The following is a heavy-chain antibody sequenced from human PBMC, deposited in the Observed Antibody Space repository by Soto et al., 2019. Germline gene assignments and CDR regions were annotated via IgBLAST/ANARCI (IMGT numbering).Heavy chain of an antibody. CDR3: ARGGAVVAAAPFDF. CDR1: GYSISSGYY. Sequence: SETLSLTCTVSGYSISSGYYWGWIRQPPGKGLEWIGSILHNGNTYYTRSLKSRLSTSVVTSKNQFYLRLTSVTAADTAVYYCARGGAVVAAAPFDFWGQGILVTVSS. V-gene: IGHV4-38-2*02. D-gene: IGHD2-15*01. CDR2: ILHNGNT. J-gene: IGHJ4*02.